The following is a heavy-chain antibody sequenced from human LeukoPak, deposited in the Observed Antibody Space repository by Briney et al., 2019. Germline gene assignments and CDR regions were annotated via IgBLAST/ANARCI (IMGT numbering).Heavy chain of an antibody. CDR3: ARDRTMIVVAAGFDP. J-gene: IGHJ5*02. D-gene: IGHD3-22*01. CDR2: ISSSISYI. CDR1: GFTFSSYS. V-gene: IGHV3-21*01. Sequence: GGSLRLSCAASGFTFSSYSMNWVRQAPGKGLEWVSSISSSISYIYYADSVKGRFTISRDNAKNSLYLQMNSLRAEDTAVYYCARDRTMIVVAAGFDPWGQGTLVTVSS.